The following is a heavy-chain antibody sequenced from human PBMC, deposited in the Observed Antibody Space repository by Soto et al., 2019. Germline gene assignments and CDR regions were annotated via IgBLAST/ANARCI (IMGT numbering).Heavy chain of an antibody. V-gene: IGHV3-30*03. CDR2: ISYDGSNK. CDR3: ARSPYSVSYLAYFDY. D-gene: IGHD1-26*01. Sequence: QVQLVASGGGVVQPGRSLRLSCAASGFTFSSYGMHWVRQAPGKGLEWVAVISYDGSNKYYADSVKGRFTISRDNSENRLYLKMNCLRAEDTAVYYCARSPYSVSYLAYFDYWGQGPVVTVSS. J-gene: IGHJ4*02. CDR1: GFTFSSYG.